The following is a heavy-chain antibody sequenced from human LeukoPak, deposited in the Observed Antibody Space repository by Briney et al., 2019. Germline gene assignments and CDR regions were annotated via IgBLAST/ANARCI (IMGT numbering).Heavy chain of an antibody. CDR2: IDPSDSET. CDR1: GYSFTKYW. Sequence: GESLKISCKGSGYSFTKYWIGWVRQMPGKGLEWMGNIDPSDSETRHSPSFQGQVTISVDKPISTAYLQWNSLKASDTAMYYCARLNDILTGPLDYWGQGTLVTVSS. D-gene: IGHD3-9*01. V-gene: IGHV5-51*01. CDR3: ARLNDILTGPLDY. J-gene: IGHJ4*02.